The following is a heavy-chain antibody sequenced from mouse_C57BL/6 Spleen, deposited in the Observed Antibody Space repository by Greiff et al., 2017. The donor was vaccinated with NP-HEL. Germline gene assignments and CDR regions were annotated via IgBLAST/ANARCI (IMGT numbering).Heavy chain of an antibody. CDR2: IDPSDSET. J-gene: IGHJ3*01. CDR1: SYTFTSYW. CDR3: ARSDYYGSSSAWFAY. D-gene: IGHD1-1*01. V-gene: IGHV1-52*01. Sequence: VQLQQPGAELVRPGSSVKLSCKASSYTFTSYWMHWVKQRPIQGLEWIGNIDPSDSETHYNQKFKDKATLTVDKSSSTAYMQLSSLTSEDSAVYYCARSDYYGSSSAWFAYWGQGTLVTVSA.